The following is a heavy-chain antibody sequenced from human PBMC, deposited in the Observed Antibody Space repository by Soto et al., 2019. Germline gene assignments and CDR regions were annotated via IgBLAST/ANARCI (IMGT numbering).Heavy chain of an antibody. CDR2: IKTDGTYA. D-gene: IGHD3-22*01. CDR1: GFTFSTYW. Sequence: EVQLVESGGDLVQPGGSLRLSCAASGFTFSTYWMHWVRQAPGKGLLWVSRIKTDGTYATYADSVKGRFTISRDNAKNTLYLQMNSLRVEDVAVYYCAAGGSGDYANWGQGTLVTVSS. J-gene: IGHJ4*02. CDR3: AAGGSGDYAN. V-gene: IGHV3-74*01.